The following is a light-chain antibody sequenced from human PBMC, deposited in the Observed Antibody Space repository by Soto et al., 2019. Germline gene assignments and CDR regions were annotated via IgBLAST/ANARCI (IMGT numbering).Light chain of an antibody. CDR2: LEGNGKY. CDR3: ETSDSNTHV. J-gene: IGLJ1*01. Sequence: QSVLTQSSSASASLGSSVKLTCTLSSGYTKYIVTWHQQQPGKAPRYLMRLEGNGKYNKGNGVPERFSGSSSGADRYLTISNLQSDDEADYYCETSDSNTHVFGPGTKLTVL. CDR1: SGYTKYI. V-gene: IGLV4-60*03.